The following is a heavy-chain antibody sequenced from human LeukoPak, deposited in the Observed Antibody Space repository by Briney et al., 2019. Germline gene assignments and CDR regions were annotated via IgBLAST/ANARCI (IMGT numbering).Heavy chain of an antibody. V-gene: IGHV4-38-2*01. CDR2: ICHSGNT. CDR3: ARHVTGGYCSSTSCRISWFDP. J-gene: IGHJ5*02. D-gene: IGHD2-2*01. Sequence: PSETLSLTCAVSGYSISSGYYWGWIRQPPGKGLEWIGSICHSGNTYYNPSLKSRVTISVDTSKNQFSLKLSSVTAADAAVYYCARHVTGGYCSSTSCRISWFDPWSQGTLVTVSS. CDR1: GYSISSGYY.